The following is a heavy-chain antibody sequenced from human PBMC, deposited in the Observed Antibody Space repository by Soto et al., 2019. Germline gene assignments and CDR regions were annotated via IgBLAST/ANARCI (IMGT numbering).Heavy chain of an antibody. J-gene: IGHJ4*02. D-gene: IGHD4-17*01. CDR1: GFTFSDHY. CDR3: ARGDDGGLDY. V-gene: IGHV3-72*01. CDR2: SRDKAHSYTT. Sequence: EVRLVDSGGGLVQPGGSLRLSCEASGFTFSDHYMDWVRQAPGKGLEWVGRSRDKAHSYTTQYAASVQGRFTISRDASKNSLYLQMNSLKTEDTAVYYCARGDDGGLDYWGQGTLVTVSS.